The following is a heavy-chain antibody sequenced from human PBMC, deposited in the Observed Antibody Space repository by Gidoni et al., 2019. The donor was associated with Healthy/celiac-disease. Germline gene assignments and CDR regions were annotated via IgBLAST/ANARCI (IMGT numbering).Heavy chain of an antibody. V-gene: IGHV1-69*01. Sequence: QVQLVQSGAEVKKPGSSVKVSCKASGGTFSSYAISWVRQAPGQGLEWMGGIIPIFGTANYAQKFQGRVTITADESTSTAYMELSSLRSEDTAVYYCARRETRGDYVESGAFDIWGQGTMVTVSS. CDR1: GGTFSSYA. CDR3: ARRETRGDYVESGAFDI. D-gene: IGHD4-17*01. CDR2: IIPIFGTA. J-gene: IGHJ3*02.